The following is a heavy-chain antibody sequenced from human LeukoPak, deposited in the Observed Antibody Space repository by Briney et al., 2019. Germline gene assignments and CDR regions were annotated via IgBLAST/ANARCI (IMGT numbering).Heavy chain of an antibody. D-gene: IGHD1-7*01. J-gene: IGHJ5*02. Sequence: GESLKISCKGSGYSFTTYWIGWVRQMPGKGLEWMGIIYPGDSDTRYSPSFQGQVTISADKSISTAYPQWSSLKASDTAIYYCARRVNWNYSFDPWGQGTLVTVSS. CDR1: GYSFTTYW. CDR3: ARRVNWNYSFDP. V-gene: IGHV5-51*01. CDR2: IYPGDSDT.